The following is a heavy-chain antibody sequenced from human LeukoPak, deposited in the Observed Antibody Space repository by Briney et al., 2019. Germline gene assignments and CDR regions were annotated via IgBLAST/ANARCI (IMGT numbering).Heavy chain of an antibody. CDR3: ARAQWLWGSEKIDY. V-gene: IGHV6-1*01. J-gene: IGHJ4*02. D-gene: IGHD6-19*01. CDR2: TYYRSKWYN. Sequence: SQTLSLTCALSGDSVSSNSAAWNWIRQSPSRGLEWLGRTYYRSKWYNDYAVSVKSRITINPDTSKNQFSLQLNSVTPEDTAVYYCARAQWLWGSEKIDYWGQGTLVTVSS. CDR1: GDSVSSNSAA.